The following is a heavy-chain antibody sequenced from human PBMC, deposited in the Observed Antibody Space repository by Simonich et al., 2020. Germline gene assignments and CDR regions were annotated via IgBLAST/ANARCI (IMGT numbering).Heavy chain of an antibody. V-gene: IGHV4-34*01. J-gene: IGHJ1*01. CDR3: ARGLRVAAAGTAFQH. Sequence: QVQLQQWGAGLLKPSETLSLTCAVYGGSFSGYYWSWIRQPPGKALEWIGEINHRGSTNYNPSLKSRVTKSVDTSKNQFSLKLSYVTAADTAVYYCARGLRVAAAGTAFQHWGQGTLVTVSS. CDR2: INHRGST. D-gene: IGHD6-13*01. CDR1: GGSFSGYY.